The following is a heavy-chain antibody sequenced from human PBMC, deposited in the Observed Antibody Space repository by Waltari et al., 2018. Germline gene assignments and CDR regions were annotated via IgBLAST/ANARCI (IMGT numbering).Heavy chain of an antibody. CDR3: ARDPGNYYGSGPDWDYFDY. CDR1: GGSISSSSYY. J-gene: IGHJ4*02. Sequence: QLQLQESGPGLVKPSETLSLTCTVSGGSISSSSYYWGWIRQPPGKGLEWIGSIYYSGSTYYNPSLKSRVTISVDTSKNQFSLKLSSVTAADTAVYYCARDPGNYYGSGPDWDYFDYWGQGTLVTVSS. D-gene: IGHD3-10*01. V-gene: IGHV4-39*07. CDR2: IYYSGST.